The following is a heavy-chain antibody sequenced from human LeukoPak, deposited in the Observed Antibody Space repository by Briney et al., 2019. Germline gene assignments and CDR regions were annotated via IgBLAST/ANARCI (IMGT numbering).Heavy chain of an antibody. J-gene: IGHJ4*02. CDR2: IYYSGST. V-gene: IGHV4-59*01. CDR3: ATMNLRSSPTDFDY. D-gene: IGHD2-2*01. Sequence: SETLSLTCTVSGGSISSYYWSWIRQPPGKGLEWIGYIYYSGSTNYNPSLKSRVTISVDTSKDQFSLKLSSVTAADTAVYYCATMNLRSSPTDFDYWGQGTLVTVSS. CDR1: GGSISSYY.